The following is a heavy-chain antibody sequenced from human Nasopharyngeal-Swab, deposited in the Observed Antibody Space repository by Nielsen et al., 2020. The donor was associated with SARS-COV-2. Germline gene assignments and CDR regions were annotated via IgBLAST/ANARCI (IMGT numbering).Heavy chain of an antibody. V-gene: IGHV1-69*13. CDR2: IIPIFGTA. Sequence: SVKVSCKASGGTFGSYAISWVRQAPGQGLEWMGGIIPIFGTANYAQKFQGRVTITADESTSTAYMELSSLRSEDTAVYYCASSSGWSQVGVYWGQGTLVTVSS. D-gene: IGHD6-19*01. J-gene: IGHJ4*02. CDR3: ASSSGWSQVGVY. CDR1: GGTFGSYA.